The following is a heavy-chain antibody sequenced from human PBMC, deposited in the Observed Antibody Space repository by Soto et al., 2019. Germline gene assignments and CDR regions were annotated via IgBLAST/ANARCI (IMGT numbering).Heavy chain of an antibody. J-gene: IGHJ5*02. D-gene: IGHD6-13*01. Sequence: QVQLVESGGGVVQPGRTLRLSCATSGSTFRSYGMHWVRQAPGKGLEWVAVSSYDVSNQYYADSVKGRFTISRDDSKNTLYLQMNSLRAEDTALYYCAKDREQELVRGWFDPWGQGTLVTVSP. CDR2: SSYDVSNQ. V-gene: IGHV3-30*18. CDR3: AKDREQELVRGWFDP. CDR1: GSTFRSYG.